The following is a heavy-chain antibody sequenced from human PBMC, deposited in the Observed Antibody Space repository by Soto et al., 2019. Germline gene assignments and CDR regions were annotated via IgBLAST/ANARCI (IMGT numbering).Heavy chain of an antibody. CDR1: GFTFSMYS. CDR3: ARDHLILQAHDFFSGSDV. J-gene: IGHJ6*02. CDR2: IPQDGVDG. D-gene: IGHD2-21*02. V-gene: IGHV3-7*03. Sequence: GGSLRLSCEVSGFTFSMYSMSWVRQSPGKGLEWVAKIPQDGVDGHYADSVKGRFIISRDNDKNSLHLQLNNLRAEDTAVYYCARDHLILQAHDFFSGSDVWGRGATVTVSS.